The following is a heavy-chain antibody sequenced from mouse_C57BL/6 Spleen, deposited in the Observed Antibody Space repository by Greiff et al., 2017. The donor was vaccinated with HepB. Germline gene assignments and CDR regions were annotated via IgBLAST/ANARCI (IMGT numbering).Heavy chain of an antibody. J-gene: IGHJ4*01. D-gene: IGHD1-1*01. CDR2: IDPYDSYT. V-gene: IGHV1-69*01. CDR1: GYTFTSYW. CDR3: ARAVVADYDAMDY. Sequence: QVQLQQPGAELVMPGASVKLSCKASGYTFTSYWMHWVKQRPGQGLEWIGEIDPYDSYTNYNQKFKGKSTLTVDKSSSTAYMQLSSLTAEDSAVYYCARAVVADYDAMDYWGQGTSVTVSS.